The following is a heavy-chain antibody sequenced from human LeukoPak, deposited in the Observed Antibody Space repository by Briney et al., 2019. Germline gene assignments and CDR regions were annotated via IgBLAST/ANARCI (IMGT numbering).Heavy chain of an antibody. V-gene: IGHV4-59*01. CDR1: GGSISSYY. Sequence: SETLSLTCSVSGGSISSYYWSWIRQSPGKGLEWLGYIYNSGTTNYNPSLKSRVTISVDTSKNQFSLKLSSVTAADTAVYHCAREYCSSTSRYFDYWGQGTLVTVSS. J-gene: IGHJ4*02. D-gene: IGHD2-2*01. CDR2: IYNSGTT. CDR3: AREYCSSTSRYFDY.